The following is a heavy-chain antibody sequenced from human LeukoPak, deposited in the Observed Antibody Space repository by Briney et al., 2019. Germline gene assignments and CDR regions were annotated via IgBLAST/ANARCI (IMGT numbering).Heavy chain of an antibody. V-gene: IGHV4-30-4*01. CDR1: GDSISIGDYR. J-gene: IGHJ4*02. Sequence: SETLSLTCSVSGDSISIGDYRWSWIRQSPGKGLEWIGYIYYIGTAYYNPSLRSRVALSADTSKNQFSLKLSSVTAADTAVYYCARAHSSPVTAVAGFHFDYWGQGTLVTVSS. CDR2: IYYIGTA. D-gene: IGHD6-19*01. CDR3: ARAHSSPVTAVAGFHFDY.